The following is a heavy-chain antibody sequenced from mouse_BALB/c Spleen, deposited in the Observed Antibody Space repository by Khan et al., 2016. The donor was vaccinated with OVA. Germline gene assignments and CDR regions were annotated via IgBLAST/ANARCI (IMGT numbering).Heavy chain of an antibody. V-gene: IGHV3-2*02. CDR1: CYSITSHYA. D-gene: IGHD1-1*02. CDR2: INYSGSA. J-gene: IGHJ4*01. Sequence: VQLVESGPGLVKPSQSLFLTCTFTCYSITSHYAWNWIRQFPGNKLEWMGYINYSGSANYNPALKSRISITRNTSKKQFFLQLHSVTTADTATYYCARDGARYNYAMDYWGQGTSVNVSS. CDR3: ARDGARYNYAMDY.